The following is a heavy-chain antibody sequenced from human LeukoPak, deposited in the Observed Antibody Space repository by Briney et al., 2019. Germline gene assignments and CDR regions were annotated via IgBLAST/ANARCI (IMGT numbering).Heavy chain of an antibody. CDR2: IYYSGST. Sequence: PSGTLSLTCTVSGGSISSSSYYWGWIRQPPGKGLEWIGSIYYSGSTYYNPSLKSRVTISVDTSKNQFSLKLSSVTAADTAVYYCARIAVAGDFFDYWGQGTLVTVSS. J-gene: IGHJ4*02. V-gene: IGHV4-39*01. D-gene: IGHD6-19*01. CDR3: ARIAVAGDFFDY. CDR1: GGSISSSSYY.